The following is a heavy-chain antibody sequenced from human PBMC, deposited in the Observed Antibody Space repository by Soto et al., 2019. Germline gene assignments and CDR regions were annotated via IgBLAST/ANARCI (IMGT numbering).Heavy chain of an antibody. CDR3: ARMATFGSLNWFDP. J-gene: IGHJ5*02. Sequence: GTSAKVSWKASGYRLTNNNGRWVRQSTGQGLEWMGWMNPGSGDTGYAQKFQGRVTMTRDISIATAYMELSSLRSDDTAIYYCARMATFGSLNWFDPWGQGTLVTVSS. D-gene: IGHD3-16*01. CDR1: GYRLTNNN. CDR2: MNPGSGDT. V-gene: IGHV1-8*01.